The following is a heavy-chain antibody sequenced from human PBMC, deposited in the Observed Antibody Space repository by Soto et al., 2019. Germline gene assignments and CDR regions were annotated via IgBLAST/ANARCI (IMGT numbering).Heavy chain of an antibody. Sequence: GGSLRLSCAASGFTFSSYAMSWVRQAPGKGLEWVSAISGSGGSTYYADSVKGRFTISRDNSKNTLYLQMNSLRAEDTAVYYCAKGGEGYSYGYYYYGMDVWGQGTTVTVSS. D-gene: IGHD5-18*01. V-gene: IGHV3-23*01. CDR1: GFTFSSYA. CDR2: ISGSGGST. CDR3: AKGGEGYSYGYYYYGMDV. J-gene: IGHJ6*02.